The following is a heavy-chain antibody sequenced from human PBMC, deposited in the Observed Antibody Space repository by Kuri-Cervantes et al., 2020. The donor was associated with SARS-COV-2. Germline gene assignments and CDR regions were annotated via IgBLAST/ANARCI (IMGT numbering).Heavy chain of an antibody. CDR3: ASWGRDMTTVTWVDY. Sequence: ASVKVSCKASGYTFTSYGISWVRQAPGQGLEWMGWISAYNGNTNYAQKLQGRVTMTTDTSTSTAYMELRSLRYDDTAVYYCASWGRDMTTVTWVDYWGQGTLVTVSS. V-gene: IGHV1-18*01. D-gene: IGHD4-17*01. CDR2: ISAYNGNT. J-gene: IGHJ4*02. CDR1: GYTFTSYG.